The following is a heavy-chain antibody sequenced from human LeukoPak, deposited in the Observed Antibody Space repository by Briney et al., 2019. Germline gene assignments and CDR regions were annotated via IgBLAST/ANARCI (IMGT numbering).Heavy chain of an antibody. D-gene: IGHD4-17*01. CDR2: VNSEGSST. V-gene: IGHV3-74*01. Sequence: PGGSLRLSCAASGFTFSSYWMHWVRQAPGKGLVWVSCVNSEGSSTSYADSVKGRFTISRDNAKNTLYLQMNSLRAEDTAVYYCAGASHGDYSYYYYFYMDVWGNGTTVTVSS. CDR3: AGASHGDYSYYYYFYMDV. J-gene: IGHJ6*03. CDR1: GFTFSSYW.